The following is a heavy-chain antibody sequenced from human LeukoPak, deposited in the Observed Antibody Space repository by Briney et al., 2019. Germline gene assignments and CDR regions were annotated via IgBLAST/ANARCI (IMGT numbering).Heavy chain of an antibody. V-gene: IGHV1-18*01. D-gene: IGHD3-3*01. CDR3: AREGMGIMGFDH. Sequence: PGASVKVSCKASGYTCSSYGITWVRQAPGQGLEWMGWISAYNGNTNHTHKLQGRVTMTTDTSTSTAYMELRSLRSDDTAVYYCAREGMGIMGFDHWGQGTLVAVSS. CDR1: GYTCSSYG. J-gene: IGHJ4*02. CDR2: ISAYNGNT.